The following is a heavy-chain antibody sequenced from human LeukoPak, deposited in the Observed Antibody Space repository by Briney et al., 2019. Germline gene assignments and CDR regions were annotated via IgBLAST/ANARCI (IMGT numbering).Heavy chain of an antibody. CDR2: INPSGGST. J-gene: IGHJ4*02. D-gene: IGHD3-9*01. CDR1: GYTFTSYY. V-gene: IGHV1-46*01. CDR3: ARESRVLRYFAPPPWYFDY. Sequence: ASVKVSCKASGYTFTSYYMHWVRQAPGQGLEWMGIINPSGGSTSYAQKLQGRVTMTTDTSTSTAYMELRSLRSDDTAVYYCARESRVLRYFAPPPWYFDYWGQGTLVTVSS.